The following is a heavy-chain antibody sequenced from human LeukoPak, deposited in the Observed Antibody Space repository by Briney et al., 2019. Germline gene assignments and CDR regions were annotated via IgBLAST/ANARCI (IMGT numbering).Heavy chain of an antibody. CDR1: GFTFSSYS. V-gene: IGHV3-21*01. Sequence: GGSLRLSCAASGFTFSSYSMNWVRQAPGKGLEWVSSISSSSSYIYYADSVKGRFTISRDNAKNTLYLQMNSLRAEDTAVYYCARVTGSYSGSEDFDYWGQGTLVTVSS. D-gene: IGHD1-26*01. J-gene: IGHJ4*02. CDR3: ARVTGSYSGSEDFDY. CDR2: ISSSSSYI.